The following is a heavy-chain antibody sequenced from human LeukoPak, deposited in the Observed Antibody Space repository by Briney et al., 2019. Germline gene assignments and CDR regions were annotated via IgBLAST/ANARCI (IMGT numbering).Heavy chain of an antibody. CDR2: TYYRSKWCN. V-gene: IGHV6-1*01. J-gene: IGHJ4*02. D-gene: IGHD3-16*01. CDR1: GDSVSSNSAA. Sequence: SRTLSLTCAISGDSVSSNSAAWNWIRQSPSRGLEWLGRTYYRSKWCNDYAVSVKSRITINPDTSKNQFSLQLNSVTPEDTAVYYCARDVAEGGGERDYWGQGTLVTVSS. CDR3: ARDVAEGGGERDY.